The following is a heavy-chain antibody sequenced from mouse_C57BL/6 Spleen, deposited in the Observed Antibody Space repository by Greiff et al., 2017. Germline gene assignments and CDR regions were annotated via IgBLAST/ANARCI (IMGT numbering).Heavy chain of an antibody. J-gene: IGHJ4*01. CDR1: GFTFSDYG. Sequence: EVHLVESGGGLVKPGGSLKLSCAASGFTFSDYGMHWVRQAPEKGLEWVAYISSGSSTIYYADTVKGRFTISRDNAKNTPFLQMTSLRSEDTAMDYCASLPGTGYAMDYWGQGTSVTVSS. CDR3: ASLPGTGYAMDY. CDR2: ISSGSSTI. V-gene: IGHV5-17*01. D-gene: IGHD4-1*01.